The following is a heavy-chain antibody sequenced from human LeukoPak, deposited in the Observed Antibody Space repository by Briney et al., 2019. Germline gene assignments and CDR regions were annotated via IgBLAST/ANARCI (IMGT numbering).Heavy chain of an antibody. D-gene: IGHD4-11*01. CDR3: GKDWILNSYYKGCFHL. CDR1: GGSISSYY. Sequence: PSETLTLTCTVSGGSISSYYWSWIRQPAGKGLEWIGRIYTSESTNYNAFLKSRVHISVDQFKNHFSLKLGSVTAAETGVQFFGKDWILNSYYKGCFHLWGQGTLVSVS. J-gene: IGHJ5*02. V-gene: IGHV4-4*07. CDR2: IYTSEST.